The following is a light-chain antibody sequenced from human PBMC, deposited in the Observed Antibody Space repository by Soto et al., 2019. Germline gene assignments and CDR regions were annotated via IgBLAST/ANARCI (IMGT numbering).Light chain of an antibody. CDR3: QQYYSTPYT. CDR1: QSVLYSSNNKNY. Sequence: DIAMTQSPDSLAVSLGERATINCKSSQSVLYSSNNKNYLAWYQQKPGQPPKLLIYWASTRESGVPDRFSGSGSGTDFTLTISSLQAEDVAVYYCQQYYSTPYTFGQGTKLEIK. J-gene: IGKJ2*01. CDR2: WAS. V-gene: IGKV4-1*01.